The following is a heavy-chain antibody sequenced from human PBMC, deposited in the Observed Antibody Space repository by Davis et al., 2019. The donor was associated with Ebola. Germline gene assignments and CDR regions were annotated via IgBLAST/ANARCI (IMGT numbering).Heavy chain of an antibody. J-gene: IGHJ6*02. D-gene: IGHD6-6*01. V-gene: IGHV3-74*01. CDR2: INSDGET. CDR1: GFAFRSYW. CDR3: VRRIYSMSSRALDV. Sequence: PGGSLRLSCATSGFAFRSYWMHWVRQAPGKGLVWVSRINSDGETVYADSVRDRFTISRDNAKNTLYLQMNSLTSEDTAVYFCVRRIYSMSSRALDVWGQGTTVTVSS.